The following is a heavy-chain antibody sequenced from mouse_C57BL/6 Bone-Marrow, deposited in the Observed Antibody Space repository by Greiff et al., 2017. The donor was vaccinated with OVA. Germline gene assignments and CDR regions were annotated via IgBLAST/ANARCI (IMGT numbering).Heavy chain of an antibody. CDR2: IYPGSGST. Sequence: QVQLQQPGAELVKPGASVKMSCKASGYTFTSYWITWVKQRPGQGLEWIGDIYPGSGSTNYNEKFKSKATLTVDTSSSTAYMQLSSLTSEDSAVYYCARRGYYGTRYWYFDGWGTGTTVTVSS. CDR1: GYTFTSYW. V-gene: IGHV1-55*01. J-gene: IGHJ1*03. D-gene: IGHD1-1*01. CDR3: ARRGYYGTRYWYFDG.